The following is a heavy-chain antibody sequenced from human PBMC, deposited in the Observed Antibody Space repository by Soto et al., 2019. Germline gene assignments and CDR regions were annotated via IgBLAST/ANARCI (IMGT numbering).Heavy chain of an antibody. CDR3: ARGVSGPYYYYGMDV. J-gene: IGHJ6*02. Sequence: ASVKVSCKASGYTFTGYYMHWVRQAPGQRLEWMGWINANNGSTKYAQKFQGRVTMIRDTSASTAYMELSSLRPEDTAVYYCARGVSGPYYYYGMDVWGQGTTVTVSS. CDR1: GYTFTGYY. V-gene: IGHV1-2*02. CDR2: INANNGST. D-gene: IGHD3-10*01.